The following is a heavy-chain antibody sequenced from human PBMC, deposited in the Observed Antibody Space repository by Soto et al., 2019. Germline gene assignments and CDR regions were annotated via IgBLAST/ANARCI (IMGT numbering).Heavy chain of an antibody. D-gene: IGHD6-13*01. V-gene: IGHV3-30*18. CDR3: AKHKDPGIAATGAD. CDR2: ISSDGSIK. Sequence: GGSLRLSCAASGFTFSSYGMHWVRQAPDKGLEWVAVISSDGSIKYYADSVKGRFTISRDNSKNTLYLQMNSLKAEDTAVYYCAKHKDPGIAATGADWAQGTLVTVSS. CDR1: GFTFSSYG. J-gene: IGHJ4*02.